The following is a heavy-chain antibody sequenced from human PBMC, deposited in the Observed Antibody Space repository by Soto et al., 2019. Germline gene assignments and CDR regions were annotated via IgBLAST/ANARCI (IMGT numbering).Heavy chain of an antibody. Sequence: PSETLSLTCTVSGGSISSYYWSWIRQPPGKGLEWIGYIYYSGSTNYNPSLKSRVTISVDTSKNQFSLKLSSVTAADTAVYYCARLRPERDYDVWSGPFDAFDIWGQGTMVTVSS. CDR1: GGSISSYY. V-gene: IGHV4-59*08. J-gene: IGHJ3*02. D-gene: IGHD3-3*01. CDR3: ARLRPERDYDVWSGPFDAFDI. CDR2: IYYSGST.